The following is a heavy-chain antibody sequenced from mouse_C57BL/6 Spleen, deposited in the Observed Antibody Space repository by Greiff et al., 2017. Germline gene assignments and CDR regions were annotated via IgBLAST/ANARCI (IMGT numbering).Heavy chain of an antibody. CDR3: ARQEDYCSSYGGWFAY. Sequence: EVKLVESGGDLVKPGGSLKLSCAASGFTFSSYGMSWVRQTPDKRLEWVATISSGGSYTYYPDSVKGRFTISRDNAKNTLYLQMSSLKSEDTAMYYCARQEDYCSSYGGWFAYWGQGTLVTVSA. CDR2: ISSGGSYT. J-gene: IGHJ3*01. V-gene: IGHV5-6*01. CDR1: GFTFSSYG. D-gene: IGHD1-1*01.